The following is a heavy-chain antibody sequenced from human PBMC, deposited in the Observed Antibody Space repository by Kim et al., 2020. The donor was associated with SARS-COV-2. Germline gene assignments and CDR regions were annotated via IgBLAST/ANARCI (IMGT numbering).Heavy chain of an antibody. V-gene: IGHV4-59*08. J-gene: IGHJ5*02. D-gene: IGHD3-16*01. CDR3: ARHPGGGWFDP. CDR2: T. Sequence: TKYTPSRASRVTISVDTSKNQFSLKLRSVTAADTAVYYCARHPGGGWFDPWGQGTLVTVSS.